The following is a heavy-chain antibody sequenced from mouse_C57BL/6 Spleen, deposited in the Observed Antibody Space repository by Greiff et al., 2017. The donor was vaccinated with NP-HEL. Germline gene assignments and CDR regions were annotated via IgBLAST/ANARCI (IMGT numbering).Heavy chain of an antibody. Sequence: QVQLQQPGAELVMPGASVKLSCKASGYTFTSYWMHWVKQRPGQGLEWIGEIDPSDSYTNYNQKFKGKSTLTVDKSSSTAYMQLSSLTSEDSAVYYCARTTTGYAMDYWGQGTSVTVSS. CDR2: IDPSDSYT. J-gene: IGHJ4*01. V-gene: IGHV1-69*01. D-gene: IGHD1-1*01. CDR3: ARTTTGYAMDY. CDR1: GYTFTSYW.